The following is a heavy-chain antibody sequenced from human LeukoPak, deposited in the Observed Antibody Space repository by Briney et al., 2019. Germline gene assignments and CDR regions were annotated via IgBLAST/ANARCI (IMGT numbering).Heavy chain of an antibody. V-gene: IGHV1-69*06. Sequence: ASVKVSCKASGGTFSSYAISWVRQAPGQGLEWMGGIIPIFGTANYAQKFQGRVTITADKSTSTAYMELSSLRSEDTAVYYCARDSKGYYDFWSGGHDAFDIWGQGTMVTVSS. J-gene: IGHJ3*02. CDR2: IIPIFGTA. CDR3: ARDSKGYYDFWSGGHDAFDI. D-gene: IGHD3-3*01. CDR1: GGTFSSYA.